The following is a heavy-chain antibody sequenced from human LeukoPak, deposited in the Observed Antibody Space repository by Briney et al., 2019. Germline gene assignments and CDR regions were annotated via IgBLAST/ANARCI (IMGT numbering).Heavy chain of an antibody. V-gene: IGHV1-58*02. D-gene: IGHD3-10*01. CDR2: IVVGSGNT. CDR1: GFTFTSSA. Sequence: GASVKVSCKASGFTFTSSAMQWVRQARGQRLEWIGWIVVGSGNTNYAQKFQERVTITRDMSTSTAYMELSSLRSEDTAVYYCARVYYGSGREFDYWGQGTLVTVSS. CDR3: ARVYYGSGREFDY. J-gene: IGHJ4*02.